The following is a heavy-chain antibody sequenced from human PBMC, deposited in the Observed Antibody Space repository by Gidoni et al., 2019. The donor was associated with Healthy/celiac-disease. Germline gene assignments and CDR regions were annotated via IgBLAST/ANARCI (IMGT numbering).Heavy chain of an antibody. J-gene: IGHJ5*02. CDR3: ARGRNIVVVPAAIWSARVLGA. D-gene: IGHD2-2*02. CDR1: GGTFSSYA. CDR2: IIPIFGTA. Sequence: QVQLVQSGAEVKKTGSSVKVSCKASGGTFSSYAISWVGQAAGQGLEWMGGIIPIFGTANYAQKFQGRVTITADESTSTAYMELISLRSEDTAVYYCARGRNIVVVPAAIWSARVLGAWGQGTLVTVSS. V-gene: IGHV1-69*01.